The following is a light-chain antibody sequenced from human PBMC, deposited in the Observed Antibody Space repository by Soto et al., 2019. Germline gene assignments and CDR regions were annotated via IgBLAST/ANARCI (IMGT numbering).Light chain of an antibody. CDR1: DDKIGRFDF. V-gene: IGLV2-14*01. J-gene: IGLJ1*01. CDR2: EVR. Sequence: ALTQPASVSGSPGQSITISCTGTDDKIGRFDFVSWYQQHPDKAPKLLIYEVRKRPSGVSDRFSASESGNTASLTISGLQAQDDWDYYCSSYVTTSRRLSGNGTRFTV. CDR3: SSYVTTSRRL.